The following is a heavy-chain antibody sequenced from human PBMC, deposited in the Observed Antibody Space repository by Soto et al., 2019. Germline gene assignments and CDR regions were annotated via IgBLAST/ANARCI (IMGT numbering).Heavy chain of an antibody. V-gene: IGHV1-46*01. CDR1: GYTFTKFH. CDR3: ARGPIAMYYFDQ. D-gene: IGHD2-21*01. Sequence: GASVKVSCKASGYTFTKFHLHWVRLAPGQGLEWMGMIAPSGGSTSYAQKFQGRVTMTRDTSTSTVYMELSSLRSEDTAVYYCARGPIAMYYFDQWGLGTLVTVSS. J-gene: IGHJ4*02. CDR2: IAPSGGST.